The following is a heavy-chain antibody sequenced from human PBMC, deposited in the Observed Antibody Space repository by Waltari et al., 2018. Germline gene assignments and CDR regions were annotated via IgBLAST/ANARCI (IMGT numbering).Heavy chain of an antibody. D-gene: IGHD5-18*01. CDR3: ARKGGRGYPYGPFYYDH. V-gene: IGHV3-74*01. Sequence: EVQLVESGGGLVQPGGSLRLSLAASGFTSGDYWMHWVRQAPGKGLEWVSRINIDGGYISYTDSVKGRFTISRDNAKNTLFLQLNSLRADDTAVYYCARKGGRGYPYGPFYYDHWGQGTLVTVSP. CDR1: GFTSGDYW. CDR2: INIDGGYI. J-gene: IGHJ4*02.